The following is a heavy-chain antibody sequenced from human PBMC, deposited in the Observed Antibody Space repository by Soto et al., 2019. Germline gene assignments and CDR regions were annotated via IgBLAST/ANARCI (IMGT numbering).Heavy chain of an antibody. D-gene: IGHD1-1*01. Sequence: EVQLLESGGGLVQPGGSLRLSCAASGFTFSSYAMSWVRQAPGKGLEWVSVIRSSGDRTNYADSVKGRCTISRDNSKNTLYMQMNSLRAEDTAVYYCAKQQGPGTPYYYAMDVWGQGTPGTVSS. CDR2: IRSSGDRT. J-gene: IGHJ6*02. CDR1: GFTFSSYA. CDR3: AKQQGPGTPYYYAMDV. V-gene: IGHV3-23*01.